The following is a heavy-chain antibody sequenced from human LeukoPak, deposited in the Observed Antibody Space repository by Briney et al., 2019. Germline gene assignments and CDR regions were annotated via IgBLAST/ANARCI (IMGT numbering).Heavy chain of an antibody. Sequence: GGSLRLSCAASEFTFSSFAMSWVRQAPGKGLEWLSAISGSGGTTYYADSVKGRFTISRDNSKNTLHLQMNSLRVEDTATYYCAKVRAPSGWFNSDYWGQGTLVTVSS. CDR1: EFTFSSFA. J-gene: IGHJ4*02. CDR2: ISGSGGTT. CDR3: AKVRAPSGWFNSDY. D-gene: IGHD6-19*01. V-gene: IGHV3-23*01.